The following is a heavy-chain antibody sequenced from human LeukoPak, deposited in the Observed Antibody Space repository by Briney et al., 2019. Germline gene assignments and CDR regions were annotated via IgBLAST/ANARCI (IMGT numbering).Heavy chain of an antibody. Sequence: QAGGSLRLSCAASGFTFSGYEMNWVRQAPGKGLEWVSYISSSGSTIYYADSVKGRFTISRDNAKNSLYLQMNSLRAEDTAVYYCAKGNRYSSLNWFDPWGQGTLVTVSS. V-gene: IGHV3-48*03. J-gene: IGHJ5*02. CDR3: AKGNRYSSLNWFDP. D-gene: IGHD6-19*01. CDR2: ISSSGSTI. CDR1: GFTFSGYE.